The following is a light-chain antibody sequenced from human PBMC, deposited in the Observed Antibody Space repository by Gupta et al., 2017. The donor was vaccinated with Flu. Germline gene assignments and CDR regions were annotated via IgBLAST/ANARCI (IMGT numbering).Light chain of an antibody. CDR3: TQGKHLGT. V-gene: IGKV2-30*02. J-gene: IGKJ1*01. Sequence: PVTLGHPPYIFSKSSQSLVHSHGNTYLVWFQQRPGQSRRRIIYRGSNRDSGGSDRFSGSGSVTDFTLKSSWGEGEDVGVYYATQGKHLGTFGQGTKVEIK. CDR2: RGS. CDR1: QSLVHSHGNTY.